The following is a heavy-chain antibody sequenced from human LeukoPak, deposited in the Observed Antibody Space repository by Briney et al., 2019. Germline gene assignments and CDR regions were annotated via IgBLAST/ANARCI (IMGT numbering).Heavy chain of an antibody. J-gene: IGHJ5*02. CDR2: IYYSGST. D-gene: IGHD4-17*01. CDR3: ARRGTVTHGVWFDP. Sequence: SETLSLTCTVSGGSISSYYWSWIRQPPGKGLEWTGYIYYSGSTNYSPSLKSRVTISVDTSKNQFSLKLSSVTAADTAVYYCARRGTVTHGVWFDPWGQGTLVTVSS. V-gene: IGHV4-59*01. CDR1: GGSISSYY.